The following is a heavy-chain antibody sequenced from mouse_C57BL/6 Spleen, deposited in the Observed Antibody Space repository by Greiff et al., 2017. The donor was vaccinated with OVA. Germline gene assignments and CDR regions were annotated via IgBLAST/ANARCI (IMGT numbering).Heavy chain of an antibody. Sequence: EVQLQQSGPELVKPGASVKISCKASGYTFTDYYMNWVKQSHGKSLEWIGDINPNNGGTSYNQKFKGKATLTVDKSSSTAYMELRSLTSEDSAVYYCARSVYEGFAYWGQGTLVTVSA. J-gene: IGHJ3*01. V-gene: IGHV1-26*01. CDR3: ARSVYEGFAY. D-gene: IGHD1-1*01. CDR1: GYTFTDYY. CDR2: INPNNGGT.